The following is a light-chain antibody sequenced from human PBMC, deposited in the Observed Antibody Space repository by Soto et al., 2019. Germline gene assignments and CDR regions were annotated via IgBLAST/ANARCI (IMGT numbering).Light chain of an antibody. J-gene: IGLJ2*01. CDR1: SSDVGGYNY. V-gene: IGLV2-14*03. CDR3: SSYTTSSPVV. Sequence: QSALTQPASVSGSPGQSITISCTGTSSDVGGYNYVSWYQQHPGEAPRVIIHDVSNRPSGISNRFSGSKSGNTAALTIFGLQAEDEADYYCSSYTTSSPVVFGGGTKVTVL. CDR2: DVS.